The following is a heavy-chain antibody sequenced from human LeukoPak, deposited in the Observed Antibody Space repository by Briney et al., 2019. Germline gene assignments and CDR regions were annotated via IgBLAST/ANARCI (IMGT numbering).Heavy chain of an antibody. CDR3: ARAPTFSGWFDY. Sequence: GGSLRLSCAASGFTFSSYSMNWVRQAPGKGLEWVSSISSSSSYIYYADSVKGRFTISRDNAKNSLYLQMNSLRAEDTAVYYCARAPTFSGWFDYWGQGTLVTVSS. V-gene: IGHV3-21*01. CDR1: GFTFSSYS. D-gene: IGHD6-19*01. J-gene: IGHJ4*02. CDR2: ISSSSSYI.